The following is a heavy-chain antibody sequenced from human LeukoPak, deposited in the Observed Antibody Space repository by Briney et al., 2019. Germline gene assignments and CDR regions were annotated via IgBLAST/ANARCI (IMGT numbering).Heavy chain of an antibody. CDR3: AREFAAAAEGGD. D-gene: IGHD6-13*01. Sequence: PGGSLRLSWAASGFTFSSSWMAWVRQAPGKGLEWVGNIKEDGTAKNYVVSVRGRFTISRDNAKNSLYLQMNSLRAEDTAVYYCAREFAAAAEGGDWGQGTLVTVSS. CDR1: GFTFSSSW. J-gene: IGHJ4*02. CDR2: IKEDGTAK. V-gene: IGHV3-7*01.